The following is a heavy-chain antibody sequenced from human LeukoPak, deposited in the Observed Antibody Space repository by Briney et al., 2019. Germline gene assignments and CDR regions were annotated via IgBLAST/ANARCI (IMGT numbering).Heavy chain of an antibody. Sequence: PGGSLRLSCAASGFTFSSYAMSWVRQAPGEGLVWVSHIIQDGSVTSYADSVKGRFTISRDNAKNTVYLQLNNLRAEDTAVYYCATDDYRGLGYWGQGTLVTVSS. CDR3: ATDDYRGLGY. D-gene: IGHD3-16*01. CDR1: GFTFSSYA. J-gene: IGHJ4*02. V-gene: IGHV3-74*01. CDR2: IIQDGSVT.